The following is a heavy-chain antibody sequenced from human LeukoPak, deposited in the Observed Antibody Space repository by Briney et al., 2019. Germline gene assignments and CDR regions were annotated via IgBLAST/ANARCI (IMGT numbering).Heavy chain of an antibody. CDR3: ARAPTGDY. V-gene: IGHV3-7*05. Sequence: TGGSLRLSCAASGFIFDNFWMSWVRQAPGKGLEWVANIKQDGSEIYYVDSVKGRFTISRDNAKNSLYLQMNSLRAEDTALYYCARAPTGDYWGQGTLVTVSS. CDR1: GFIFDNFW. D-gene: IGHD3-10*01. J-gene: IGHJ4*02. CDR2: IKQDGSEI.